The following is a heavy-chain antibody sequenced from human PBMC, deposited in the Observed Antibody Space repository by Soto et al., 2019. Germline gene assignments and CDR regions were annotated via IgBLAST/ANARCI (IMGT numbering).Heavy chain of an antibody. D-gene: IGHD2-2*02. CDR1: GFTFSSYA. CDR3: AKDFPXVXXAAITYVIDY. J-gene: IGHJ4*02. Sequence: EVQLLESGGGLVQPGGSLRLSCAASGFTFSSYAMSWVRQAPGKGLEWVSAISGSGGSTYYADSVKGRFTISRDNSKNTLYLQMNXLRAEDTAVYYCAKDFPXVXXAAITYVIDYWGQGTLVTVSS. CDR2: ISGSGGST. V-gene: IGHV3-23*01.